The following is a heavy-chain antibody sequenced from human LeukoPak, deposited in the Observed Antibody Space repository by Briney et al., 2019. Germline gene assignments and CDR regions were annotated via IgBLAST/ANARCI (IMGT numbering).Heavy chain of an antibody. J-gene: IGHJ6*03. CDR2: MNPNSGNT. CDR1: GYTFTSYD. V-gene: IGHV1-8*01. D-gene: IGHD6-19*01. Sequence: ASVKVSCKASGYTFTSYDINWVRQATGQGLEWMGWMNPNSGNTGYAQKFQGRVTMTRNTSISTAYMELSSLRSEDTAVYYCARGGYSSGWYLYYYYYMDVWGKGTTVTISS. CDR3: ARGGYSSGWYLYYYYYMDV.